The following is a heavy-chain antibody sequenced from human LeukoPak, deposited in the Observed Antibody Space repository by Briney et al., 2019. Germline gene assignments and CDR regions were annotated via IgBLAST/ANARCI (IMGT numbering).Heavy chain of an antibody. V-gene: IGHV3-74*03. D-gene: IGHD3-10*01. CDR2: INNDGTST. Sequence: GGSLRLSCAASGFTFSGAWMHWVRQAPGKGLVWVSRINNDGTSTMYADSVKGRFTLSRDNAKNTLYLQMNSLRAEDTAVYYCARVSGPGMNEYFHLWGQGTLVTVSS. J-gene: IGHJ1*01. CDR1: GFTFSGAW. CDR3: ARVSGPGMNEYFHL.